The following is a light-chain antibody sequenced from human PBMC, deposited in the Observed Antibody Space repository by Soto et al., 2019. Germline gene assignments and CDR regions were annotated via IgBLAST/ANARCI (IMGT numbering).Light chain of an antibody. CDR1: QSVLYSSNNKNY. Sequence: DSVMTQSPDSLAVSLGGKATINCKSSQSVLYSSNNKNYLAWYQQKPGQPPKLLIYWASMRESGVPDRFSGSGSGTDFTLTITSLQAEDVAVYYCQQYYSLPLTFGGGTRLEI. J-gene: IGKJ5*01. CDR2: WAS. CDR3: QQYYSLPLT. V-gene: IGKV4-1*01.